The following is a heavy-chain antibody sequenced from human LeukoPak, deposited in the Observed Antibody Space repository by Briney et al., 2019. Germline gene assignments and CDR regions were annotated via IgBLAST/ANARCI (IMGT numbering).Heavy chain of an antibody. D-gene: IGHD3-10*01. CDR1: GFTFSSYA. V-gene: IGHV3-23*01. Sequence: GGSLRLSCAASGFTFSSYAMSWVRQAPGKGLEWVSAISGSGGSTYYADSVKGRFTISRDNSKNTLYLQMNSLRAEDTAVYYCAKEFGSGSYTLYYFDYWGQGTLVTASS. CDR3: AKEFGSGSYTLYYFDY. CDR2: ISGSGGST. J-gene: IGHJ4*02.